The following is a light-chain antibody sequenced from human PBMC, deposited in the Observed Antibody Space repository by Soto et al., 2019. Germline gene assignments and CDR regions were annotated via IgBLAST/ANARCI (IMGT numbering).Light chain of an antibody. CDR3: QQSYSTPYT. V-gene: IGKV1-39*01. J-gene: IGKJ2*01. CDR1: QSISRY. CDR2: GAS. Sequence: DIQMTQSPSSLSASVGDRVTIACRTTQSISRYLNWYQQKPGKAPKLLIYGASNLQSGVSSRFSGSGSGTDFTLTISTLQAEDFASYYCQQSYSTPYTFGQGTKLDI.